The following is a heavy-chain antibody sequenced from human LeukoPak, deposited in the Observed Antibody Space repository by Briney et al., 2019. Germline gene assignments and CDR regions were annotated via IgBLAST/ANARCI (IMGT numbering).Heavy chain of an antibody. J-gene: IGHJ6*03. CDR2: ISSSSSTI. V-gene: IGHV3-48*01. CDR1: GFTFSSYA. CDR3: ARDGPSGSYYYYYMDV. D-gene: IGHD1-26*01. Sequence: GGSLRLSCAASGFTFSSYAMHWVRQAPGKGLEWVSYISSSSSTIYYADSVKGRFTISRDNAKNSLYLQMNSLRAEDTAVYYCARDGPSGSYYYYYMDVWGKGTTVTVSS.